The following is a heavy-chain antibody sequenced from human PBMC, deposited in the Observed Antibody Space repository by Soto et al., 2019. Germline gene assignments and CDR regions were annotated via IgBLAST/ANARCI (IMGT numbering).Heavy chain of an antibody. CDR2: ISYDGSLQ. CDR1: GFAFSSYG. CDR3: ARAHAAMSDDAFDI. Sequence: GGSLRLSCAASGFAFSSYGMHWVRQAPGTGLEWVAVISYDGSLQHYADSVKGRFTISRDKSTSTAYMELSSLRSEDTAVYYCARAHAAMSDDAFDIWGQGTLVTVSS. J-gene: IGHJ3*02. V-gene: IGHV3-30*03. D-gene: IGHD5-18*01.